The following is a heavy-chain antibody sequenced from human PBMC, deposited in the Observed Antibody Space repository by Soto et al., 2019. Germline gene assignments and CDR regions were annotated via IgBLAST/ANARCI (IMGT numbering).Heavy chain of an antibody. V-gene: IGHV1-18*01. D-gene: IGHD2-2*01. J-gene: IGHJ4*02. CDR1: GYTITTYG. CDR2: ISTYNDHT. Sequence: QVQLVQSGAEVKKPGASVKVSCKASGYTITTYGISWVRRAPGQGIEWMGWISTYNDHTVYAQSLPGRVTLTTDPSTSTAYMELRSLTSDDTAVYYCAREYCSDTSCYGGDYWGQGTLVTGSS. CDR3: AREYCSDTSCYGGDY.